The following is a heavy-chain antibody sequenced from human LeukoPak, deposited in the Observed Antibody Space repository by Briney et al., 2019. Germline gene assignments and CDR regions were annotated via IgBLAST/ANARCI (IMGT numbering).Heavy chain of an antibody. CDR1: GFTFSDYY. D-gene: IGHD6-13*01. CDR2: IRYDGSNK. V-gene: IGHV3-30*02. J-gene: IGHJ4*02. CDR3: AKGPERGRYSRIN. Sequence: PGGSLRLSCAASGFTFSDYYMSWIRQAPGKGLEWVAFIRYDGSNKYYADSVKGRFTISRDNSKNTLCLQMNSLRAEDTAVYYCAKGPERGRYSRINWGQGTLVTVSS.